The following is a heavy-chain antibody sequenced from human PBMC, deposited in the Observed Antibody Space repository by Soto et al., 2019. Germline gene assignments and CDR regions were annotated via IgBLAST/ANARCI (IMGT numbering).Heavy chain of an antibody. D-gene: IGHD3-16*01. Sequence: GGSLRLSCAVSGFTFRSFWMSWVRQAPGKGLEWVASINEDGSEIYYVDSVKGRFTISRDNADNSLFLQMNSLSAEDTGVYFCARDIGFDYVDWGQGTLVTVSS. CDR2: INEDGSEI. CDR1: GFTFRSFW. CDR3: ARDIGFDYVD. J-gene: IGHJ4*02. V-gene: IGHV3-7*01.